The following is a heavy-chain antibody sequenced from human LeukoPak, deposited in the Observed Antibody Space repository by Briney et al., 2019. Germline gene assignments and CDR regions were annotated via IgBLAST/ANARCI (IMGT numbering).Heavy chain of an antibody. CDR2: ISSSSSYI. V-gene: IGHV3-21*01. D-gene: IGHD5-18*01. CDR3: ARPGYSYGFLSGDAFDI. CDR1: GFTFSSYS. J-gene: IGHJ3*02. Sequence: PGGSLRLSCAASGFTFSSYSMNWVRQAPGKGLEWVSSISSSSSYIYYADSVKGRFTISRDNAKNSLYLQMYSLRAEDTAVYYCARPGYSYGFLSGDAFDIWGQGTMVTVSS.